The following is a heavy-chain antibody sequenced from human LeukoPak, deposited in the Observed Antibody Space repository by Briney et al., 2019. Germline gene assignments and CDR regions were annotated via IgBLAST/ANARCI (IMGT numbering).Heavy chain of an antibody. Sequence: PGGSLRLSCAASGFTFSSYGMHWVRQAPGKGLEWVVVIWYDGSNKYYADSVKGRFTISRDNSKNTLYLQMNSLRAEDTAVYYCARGSSSWLDYWGQGTLVTVSS. V-gene: IGHV3-33*01. CDR2: IWYDGSNK. D-gene: IGHD6-13*01. J-gene: IGHJ4*02. CDR1: GFTFSSYG. CDR3: ARGSSSWLDY.